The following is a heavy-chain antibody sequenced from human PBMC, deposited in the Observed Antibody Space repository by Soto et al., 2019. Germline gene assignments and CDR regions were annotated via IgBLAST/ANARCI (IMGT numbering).Heavy chain of an antibody. D-gene: IGHD2-15*01. V-gene: IGHV1-8*01. CDR3: ARGRVARNWFDP. CDR2: MNPNSGNT. CDR1: GYTFTSND. J-gene: IGHJ5*02. Sequence: QVQLVQSGAEVKKPGASVKVSCKASGYTFTSNDINWVRQAPGQGLEWMGWMNPNSGNTGYAQKFQGRVTMTRNTSISTAYMELSSVRSEDTAVYYCARGRVARNWFDPLGQGTPVTVSS.